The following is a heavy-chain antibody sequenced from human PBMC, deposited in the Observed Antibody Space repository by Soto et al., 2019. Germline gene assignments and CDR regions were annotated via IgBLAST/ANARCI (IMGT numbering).Heavy chain of an antibody. D-gene: IGHD3-3*01. CDR1: GFTFSDYA. V-gene: IGHV3-21*01. Sequence: GGSLRLSCAASGFTFSDYAMNWVRQAPGKGLEWVAHISSGGSYICYAESLKGRFNISRDSAENSLYLQMNSLRPEDTAVYYCARGRYELLYDSFDYWGQGA. CDR2: ISSGGSYI. CDR3: ARGRYELLYDSFDY. J-gene: IGHJ4*02.